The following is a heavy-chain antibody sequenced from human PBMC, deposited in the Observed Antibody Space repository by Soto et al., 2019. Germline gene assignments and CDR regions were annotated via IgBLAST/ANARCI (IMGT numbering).Heavy chain of an antibody. D-gene: IGHD6-19*01. CDR2: ISYDGSNK. V-gene: IGHV3-30-3*01. Sequence: PGGSLRLSCAASGFTFSSYAMHWVRQAPGKGLEWVAVISYDGSNKYYADSVKGRFTISRDNSKNTLYLQMNSLRAEDTAVYYCARDGKYSSGWYYFDYWGQGT. CDR1: GFTFSSYA. CDR3: ARDGKYSSGWYYFDY. J-gene: IGHJ4*02.